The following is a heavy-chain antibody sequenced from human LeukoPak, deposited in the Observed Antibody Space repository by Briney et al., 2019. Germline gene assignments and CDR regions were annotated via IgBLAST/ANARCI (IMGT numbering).Heavy chain of an antibody. Sequence: SETLSLTCPVSGGSNSSYYWSWIRQPPWKGLDWIGYIYYSGSTNYNPYLKSRVTISVDTSKNQFSLKLSSVTAADTAVYYCARSGYYDILTGYLNWFDPWGQGTLVTVSS. CDR2: IYYSGST. J-gene: IGHJ5*02. CDR1: GGSNSSYY. V-gene: IGHV4-59*01. CDR3: ARSGYYDILTGYLNWFDP. D-gene: IGHD3-9*01.